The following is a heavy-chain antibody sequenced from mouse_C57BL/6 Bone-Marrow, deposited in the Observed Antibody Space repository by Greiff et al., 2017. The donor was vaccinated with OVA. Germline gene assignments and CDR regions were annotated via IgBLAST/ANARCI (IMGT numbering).Heavy chain of an antibody. CDR3: AREDNGYDYYFDV. V-gene: IGHV1-69*01. J-gene: IGHJ1*03. Sequence: VQLQQPGAELVMPGASVKLSCTASGYTFTSYWMHWVKQRPGQGLEWIGEIDPADSYTNYTQTLKGKSTLTVDKASSTAYLQLSSLTSEDSAVYYCAREDNGYDYYFDVWGKGTPVTVSA. CDR2: IDPADSYT. D-gene: IGHD2-2*01. CDR1: GYTFTSYW.